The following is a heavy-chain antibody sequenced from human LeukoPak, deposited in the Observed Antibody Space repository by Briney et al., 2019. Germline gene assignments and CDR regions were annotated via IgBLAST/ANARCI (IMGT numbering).Heavy chain of an antibody. Sequence: SETLSLTCAVYGGSFSGYYWSWIRQPPGKGLEWIGEINHSGSTNYNPSLKSRATISVDTSKNQFSLKLSSVTAADAAVYYCAREALTGDDAFDIWGQGTMVTVSS. D-gene: IGHD7-27*01. CDR3: AREALTGDDAFDI. J-gene: IGHJ3*02. CDR1: GGSFSGYY. V-gene: IGHV4-34*01. CDR2: INHSGST.